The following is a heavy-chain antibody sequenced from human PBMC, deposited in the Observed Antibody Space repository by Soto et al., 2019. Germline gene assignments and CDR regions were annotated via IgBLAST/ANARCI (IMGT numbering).Heavy chain of an antibody. V-gene: IGHV1-69*02. J-gene: IGHJ4*02. CDR1: GCTFSSYT. CDR2: IIPILGIA. Sequence: QVQLVQSGAEVKKPGSSVKVSCKASGCTFSSYTISWVRQAPGQGLEWMGRIIPILGIANYAQKFQGRVTITADKSTSTAYMELSSLRSEDTAVYYCAKGGYGDYAGLGYWGQGTLVTVSS. CDR3: AKGGYGDYAGLGY. D-gene: IGHD4-17*01.